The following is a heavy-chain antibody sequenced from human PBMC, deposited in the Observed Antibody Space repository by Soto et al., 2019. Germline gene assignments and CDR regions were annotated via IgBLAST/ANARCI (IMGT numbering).Heavy chain of an antibody. CDR2: FNPSGDAT. J-gene: IGHJ3*02. CDR3: ARRGMSKIGFDT. CDR1: GYIFSNYY. D-gene: IGHD3-10*01. Sequence: QVQLVQSWAEVKKLGTSVKVSCKASGYIFSNYYMHWVRQAPGQGLEWMGVFNPSGDATHYAQSFQGRVSVTRDTSTSTVYMELSTLTSEDTAVYYCARRGMSKIGFDTWGQGTMVTVSS. V-gene: IGHV1-46*01.